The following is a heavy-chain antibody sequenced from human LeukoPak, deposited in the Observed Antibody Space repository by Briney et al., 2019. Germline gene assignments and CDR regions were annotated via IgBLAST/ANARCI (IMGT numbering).Heavy chain of an antibody. CDR3: AKMGGRTTVTTAFDY. CDR2: IKQDGSEK. V-gene: IGHV3-7*03. CDR1: GFTFSSYW. Sequence: GGSLRLSCAASGFTFSSYWMSWVRQAPGKGLEWVANIKQDGSEKYYVDSVKGRFTISRDNAKNSLYLQMNSLRAEDTAVYYCAKMGGRTTVTTAFDYWGQGTLVTASS. J-gene: IGHJ4*02. D-gene: IGHD4-11*01.